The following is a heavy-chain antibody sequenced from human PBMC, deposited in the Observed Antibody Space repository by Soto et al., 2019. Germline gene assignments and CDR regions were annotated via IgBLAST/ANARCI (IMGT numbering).Heavy chain of an antibody. CDR2: ISGSGGST. V-gene: IGHV3-23*01. Sequence: GESLKISCAASGFTFSSYAMSWVRQAPGKGLEWVSAISGSGGSTYYADSVKGRFTISRDNSKNTLYLQRNSLRAEDTAVYYGAKERTKRVGATAFDIWGQGTMVTVSS. D-gene: IGHD1-26*01. J-gene: IGHJ3*02. CDR3: AKERTKRVGATAFDI. CDR1: GFTFSSYA.